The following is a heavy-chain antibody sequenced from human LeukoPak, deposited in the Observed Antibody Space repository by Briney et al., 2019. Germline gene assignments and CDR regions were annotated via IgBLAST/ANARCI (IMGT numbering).Heavy chain of an antibody. CDR2: IYYSGST. Sequence: PSETLSLTCTVSGGSISSYYWGWIRQPPGKGLEWIGYIYYSGSTNYNPSLKSRVTISVDTSKNQFSLKLSSVTAADTAVYYCARRHDSSGYYYDYWGQGTLVTVSS. V-gene: IGHV4-59*08. CDR1: GGSISSYY. J-gene: IGHJ4*02. CDR3: ARRHDSSGYYYDY. D-gene: IGHD3-22*01.